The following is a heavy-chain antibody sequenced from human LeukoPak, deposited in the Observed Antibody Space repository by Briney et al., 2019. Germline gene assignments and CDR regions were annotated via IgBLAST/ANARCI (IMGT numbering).Heavy chain of an antibody. Sequence: PSETLSLTCSVSGGSVNSYYWSWIRQPAGKGLEWIGRFYTIGSTDYNPSLKSRLTMSVDTSKNQFSLNLSSVTAADTAVYYCARDSRDPSLWFGELLSPLDCWGQGTLVTVSS. CDR3: ARDSRDPSLWFGELLSPLDC. V-gene: IGHV4-4*07. CDR2: FYTIGST. J-gene: IGHJ4*02. CDR1: GGSVNSYY. D-gene: IGHD3-10*01.